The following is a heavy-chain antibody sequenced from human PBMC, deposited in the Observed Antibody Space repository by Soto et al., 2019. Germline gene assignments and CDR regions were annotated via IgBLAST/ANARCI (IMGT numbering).Heavy chain of an antibody. D-gene: IGHD5-18*01. Sequence: VLSMRLSFVASGFTFSIYAMSWVRQARGKGLEWVSTISGSGAYTKYEDSVKGRFTISRDNSKNTLFLQMDSLRGDDSAVYFCANLPGFSYKSSPNFEDWGQGSAITV. V-gene: IGHV3-23*01. CDR3: ANLPGFSYKSSPNFED. CDR2: ISGSGAYT. CDR1: GFTFSIYA. J-gene: IGHJ4*02.